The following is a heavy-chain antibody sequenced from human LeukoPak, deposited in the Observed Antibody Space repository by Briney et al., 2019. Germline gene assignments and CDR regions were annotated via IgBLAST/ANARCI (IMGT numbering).Heavy chain of an antibody. CDR3: AKATYSSRWYFFDY. D-gene: IGHD6-13*01. Sequence: GGSLRLSCAASGFTFRSYSMHWVRQAPGKGLEWVSLISGDGGTTNYADSVKGRFTISRDNNKNSLYLQMNSLRTEDTALYYCAKATYSSRWYFFDYWGQGTLVTVSS. V-gene: IGHV3-43*02. J-gene: IGHJ4*02. CDR2: ISGDGGTT. CDR1: GFTFRSYS.